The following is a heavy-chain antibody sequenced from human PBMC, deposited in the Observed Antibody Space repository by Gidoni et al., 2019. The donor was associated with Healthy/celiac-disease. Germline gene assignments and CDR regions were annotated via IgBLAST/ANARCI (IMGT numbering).Heavy chain of an antibody. CDR3: ARDDYDSSGYYFDY. CDR1: GFTFSSYA. CDR2: ISYDGSNK. V-gene: IGHV3-30-3*01. Sequence: QVQLVESGGGVVQPGRSLRLSCADSGFTFSSYAMHWVRQAPGKGLEWVAVISYDGSNKYYADSVKGRFTISRDNSKNTLYLQMNSLRAEDTAVYYCARDDYDSSGYYFDYWGQGTLVTVSS. J-gene: IGHJ4*02. D-gene: IGHD3-22*01.